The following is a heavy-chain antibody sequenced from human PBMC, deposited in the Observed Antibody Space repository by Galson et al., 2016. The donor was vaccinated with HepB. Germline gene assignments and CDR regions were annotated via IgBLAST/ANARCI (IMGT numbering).Heavy chain of an antibody. V-gene: IGHV1-46*01. D-gene: IGHD3-10*01. CDR1: GYTFTRYY. J-gene: IGHJ5*01. CDR3: AADLGMTGRAGVDS. CDR2: INPSGGST. Sequence: SVKVSCKASGYTFTRYYIHWVRQAPGQGLEWMGVINPSGGSTKDTQKFQGRLSMTGDPSTDTAYMELSSLRSDDTAMYFCAADLGMTGRAGVDSWGQGTPVTVSS.